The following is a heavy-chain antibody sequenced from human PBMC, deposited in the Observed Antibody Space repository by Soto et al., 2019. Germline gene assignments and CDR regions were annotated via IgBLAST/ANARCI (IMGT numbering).Heavy chain of an antibody. V-gene: IGHV1-46*04. J-gene: IGHJ6*02. Sequence: ASVKVSCKASGYTFTSYYMHWVRQAPGQGLEWVGIINPTGGSTTYTQKLQGRVTMTTDTSTSTVYMELSSLRSEDTAVYYCARGDIVAIFGMDVWGQGTTVTVSS. CDR3: ARGDIVAIFGMDV. CDR2: INPTGGST. D-gene: IGHD5-12*01. CDR1: GYTFTSYY.